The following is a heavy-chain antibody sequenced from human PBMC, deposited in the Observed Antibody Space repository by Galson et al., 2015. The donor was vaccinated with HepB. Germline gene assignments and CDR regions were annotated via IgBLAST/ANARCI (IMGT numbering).Heavy chain of an antibody. CDR3: AKDPDYDFYGGKGPTSDN. D-gene: IGHD3/OR15-3a*01. CDR1: GFNFDTYA. J-gene: IGHJ1*01. Sequence: SLRLSCAASGFNFDTYAMSWVRQVPGKGLEWVSTISGNGGGQYYADSVTGRFTISRDNSKNTLDLQMSSLRGEDTAIYYCAKDPDYDFYGGKGPTSDNWGQGTLVTASS. CDR2: ISGNGGGQ. V-gene: IGHV3-23*01.